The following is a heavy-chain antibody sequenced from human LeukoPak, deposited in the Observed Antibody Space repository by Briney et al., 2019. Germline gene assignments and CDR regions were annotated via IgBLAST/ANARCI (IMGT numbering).Heavy chain of an antibody. CDR1: GKSLSGLS. CDR3: AALGGELSLTWFDP. Sequence: ASVKVSCKVSGKSLSGLSTTWVRQAPGKGLEWMGGFDLEDNKMVYAQKFQGRVTMTEDTSTDTASMELSSLRSEDTAVYYCAALGGELSLTWFDPWGQGTLVTVSS. CDR2: FDLEDNKM. J-gene: IGHJ5*02. D-gene: IGHD3-16*02. V-gene: IGHV1-24*01.